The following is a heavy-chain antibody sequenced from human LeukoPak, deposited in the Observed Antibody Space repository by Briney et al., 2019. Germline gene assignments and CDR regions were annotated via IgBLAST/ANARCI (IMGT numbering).Heavy chain of an antibody. Sequence: GGSLRLSCAASGFTFSSYAMSWVRQAPGKGLEWVSAISGSGGSTYYADSVKGRFTISRDNSKNTLYLQMNSLRAEDTAVYYCAKAGPYERAYYYYYYMDVWGKGTTVTVSS. J-gene: IGHJ6*03. CDR3: AKAGPYERAYYYYYYMDV. CDR2: ISGSGGST. V-gene: IGHV3-23*01. CDR1: GFTFSSYA. D-gene: IGHD5-12*01.